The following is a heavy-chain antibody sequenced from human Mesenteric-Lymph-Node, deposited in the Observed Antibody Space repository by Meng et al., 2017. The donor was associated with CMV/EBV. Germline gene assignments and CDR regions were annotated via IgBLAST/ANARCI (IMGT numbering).Heavy chain of an antibody. V-gene: IGHV4-39*07. CDR2: FYYSGST. CDR3: ARAGFWSGYPYYYYGMDV. J-gene: IGHJ6*02. CDR1: GGSISSSSYY. D-gene: IGHD3-3*01. Sequence: SETLSLTCTVSGGSISSSSYYWGWIRQPPGKGLEWIGSFYYSGSTYYNPSLKSRVTISVDTSKNQFSLKLSSVTAADTAVYYCARAGFWSGYPYYYYGMDVWGQGTTVTVSS.